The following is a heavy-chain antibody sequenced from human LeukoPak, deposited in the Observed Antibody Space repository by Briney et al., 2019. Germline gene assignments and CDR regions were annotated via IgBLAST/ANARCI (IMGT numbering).Heavy chain of an antibody. CDR1: GFTFSNYA. V-gene: IGHV3-30*18. Sequence: GGSLRLSCAASGFTFSNYAMNWVRQAPGKGLEWVAVIAYDGNNKFYGDSVKGRFTISRDNSKNTLYLQMNSLRAEDTAVYYCAKGIYSSGSYSHFDYWGQGTLATVSS. J-gene: IGHJ4*02. D-gene: IGHD3-10*01. CDR2: IAYDGNNK. CDR3: AKGIYSSGSYSHFDY.